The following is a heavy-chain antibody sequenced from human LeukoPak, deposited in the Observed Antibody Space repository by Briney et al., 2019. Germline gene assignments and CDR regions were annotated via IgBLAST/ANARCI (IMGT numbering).Heavy chain of an antibody. J-gene: IGHJ6*03. V-gene: IGHV4-34*01. CDR3: AREGFYGSGSYYTPYYYYMDV. CDR2: INHSGST. CDR1: GESFSGYF. Sequence: KPSETLSLTCAVYGESFSGYFWTWIRQPPGKGLEWIGEINHSGSTNYNPSLKSRVTISVDTSKNQFSLKLSSVTAADTAVYYCAREGFYGSGSYYTPYYYYMDVWGKGTTVTVSS. D-gene: IGHD3-10*01.